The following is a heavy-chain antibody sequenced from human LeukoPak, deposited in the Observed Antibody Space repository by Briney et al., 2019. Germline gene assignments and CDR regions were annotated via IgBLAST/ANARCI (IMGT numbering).Heavy chain of an antibody. D-gene: IGHD2-21*01. CDR2: INPNSGGT. Sequence: ASVNVSCKASGYTFTSYYMHWVRHAPGPGREGMRWINPNSGGTNYAQKFQCWVTMPRATSISTAYMELSRLRSDATARDSCPRGYVVIAMGPVDYWGQGTLVSVSS. J-gene: IGHJ4*02. V-gene: IGHV1-2*04. CDR3: PRGYVVIAMGPVDY. CDR1: GYTFTSYY.